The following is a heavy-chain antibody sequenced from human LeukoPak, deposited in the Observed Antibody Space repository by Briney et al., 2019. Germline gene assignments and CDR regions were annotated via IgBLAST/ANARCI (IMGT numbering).Heavy chain of an antibody. D-gene: IGHD2-15*01. J-gene: IGHJ6*03. Sequence: GGSLRLSCAASGVSLSTYALSWVRQAPGGGLEWVAAISGSGDKTYHADSVKGRFTISKDNSECRLSLQMDGLRAEVTAVFLWAIDTTVWWYHRAYMNVWGKGTTVTVSS. CDR3: AIDTTVWWYHRAYMNV. V-gene: IGHV3-23*01. CDR2: ISGSGDKT. CDR1: GVSLSTYA.